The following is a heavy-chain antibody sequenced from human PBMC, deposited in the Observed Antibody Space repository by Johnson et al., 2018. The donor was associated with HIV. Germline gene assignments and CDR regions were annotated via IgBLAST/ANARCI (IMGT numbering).Heavy chain of an antibody. J-gene: IGHJ3*02. CDR2: ISWNSGSI. CDR3: AREGITMIVVVIKGAFDI. D-gene: IGHD3-22*01. Sequence: QLVESGGGVVQPGRSLRLSCEASGFTFDDYAMHWVRQAPGKGLEWVSGISWNSGSIGYADSVKGRFTISRDNSKNTLYLQMNSLSAEDTAVYYCAREGITMIVVVIKGAFDIWGQGTMVTVSS. V-gene: IGHV3-9*01. CDR1: GFTFDDYA.